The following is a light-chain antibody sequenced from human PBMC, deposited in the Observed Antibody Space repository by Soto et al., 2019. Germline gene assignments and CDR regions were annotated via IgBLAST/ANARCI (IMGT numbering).Light chain of an antibody. CDR3: QQYGSSPRT. V-gene: IGKV3-20*01. CDR2: GAS. Sequence: EIVLTQSPGTLSLSPGERATLSCRARQSVSSSFLAWYQQKPGQAPRLLIYGASSRATGIPDRFSGSGSGTDFTLTISRLEPEDFAVYYCQQYGSSPRTFGPGTTVDI. CDR1: QSVSSSF. J-gene: IGKJ3*01.